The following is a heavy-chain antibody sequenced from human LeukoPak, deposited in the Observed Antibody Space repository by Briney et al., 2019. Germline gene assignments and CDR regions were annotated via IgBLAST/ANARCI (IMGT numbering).Heavy chain of an antibody. CDR3: ARYYCSGGSCYSFWFDP. J-gene: IGHJ5*02. Sequence: GGSLRLSCAASGFTFSDCYMSWIRQAPGKGLEWVPYISSSGSTIYYADSVKGRFTISRDNAKNSLYLQMNSLRAEDTAVYYCARYYCSGGSCYSFWFDPWGQGILVTVSS. CDR2: ISSSGSTI. CDR1: GFTFSDCY. D-gene: IGHD2-15*01. V-gene: IGHV3-11*04.